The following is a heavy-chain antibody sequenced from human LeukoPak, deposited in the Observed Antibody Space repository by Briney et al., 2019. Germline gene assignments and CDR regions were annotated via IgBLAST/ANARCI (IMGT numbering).Heavy chain of an antibody. Sequence: ASVKVSCKASGGTFSSYAISWVRQAPGQGLEWMGGIIPIFATANYAQKFQGRVTITTDGSTYTAYMELSSLRSDDTAVYYCARDEGPYAFDIWGQGTVVTVSS. J-gene: IGHJ3*02. V-gene: IGHV1-69*05. CDR1: GGTFSSYA. CDR3: ARDEGPYAFDI. CDR2: IIPIFATA.